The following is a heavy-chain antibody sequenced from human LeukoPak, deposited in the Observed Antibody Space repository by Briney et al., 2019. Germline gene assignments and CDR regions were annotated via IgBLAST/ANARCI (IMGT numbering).Heavy chain of an antibody. CDR2: LNPSGGST. V-gene: IGHV1-46*01. D-gene: IGHD4-17*01. J-gene: IGHJ4*02. CDR1: GYSFINYY. CDR3: ARVWEAVAGNYGVIDY. Sequence: ASVKVSCKAFGYSFINYYIHWVRQAPGQGLEWMGILNPSGGSTSLAQNFQGRVTLTRDMSTTTVYMELNSLRSEDTAIYYCARVWEAVAGNYGVIDYWGQGTLVTVSS.